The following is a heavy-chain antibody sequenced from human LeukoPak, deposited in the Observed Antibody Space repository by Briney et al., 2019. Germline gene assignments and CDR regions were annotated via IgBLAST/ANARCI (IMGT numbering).Heavy chain of an antibody. J-gene: IGHJ5*02. D-gene: IGHD3-22*01. CDR2: IIPIFGTA. V-gene: IGHV1-69*13. CDR3: ARASDYYDSSGYYYGWFDP. Sequence: GASLKVSCKASGGTFSSYAISWVRQAPGQGLEWMGGIIPIFGTANYAQKFQGRVTITADESTSTAYMELSSLRSEDTAVYYCARASDYYDSSGYYYGWFDPWGQGTLVTVSS. CDR1: GGTFSSYA.